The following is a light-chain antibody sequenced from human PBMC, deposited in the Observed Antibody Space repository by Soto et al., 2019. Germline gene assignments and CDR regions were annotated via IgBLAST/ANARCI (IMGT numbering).Light chain of an antibody. CDR3: QQSYSTPPA. J-gene: IGKJ1*01. V-gene: IGKV1-39*01. CDR1: HSISSF. CDR2: AAS. Sequence: DIQMTQSPSSLSASVGDRVTITCRASHSISSFLSWYQQKPGKAPKLLIYAASSLQSGVPSRFSGSGSWTDFTLTISSLQPEDFASYYCQQSYSTPPAFGQGTKVEIK.